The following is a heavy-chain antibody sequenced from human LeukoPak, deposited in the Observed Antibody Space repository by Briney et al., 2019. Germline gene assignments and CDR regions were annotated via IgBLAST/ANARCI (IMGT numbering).Heavy chain of an antibody. CDR2: IKQDATEK. CDR1: GFTFSSYE. Sequence: PGGSLRLSCAASGFTFSSYEMNWVRQAPGKGLEWVANIKQDATEKYYVDSVKGRFTISRDNAKNSLYLQMNSLRAEDTAVYYCARGYGYWGQGTLVTVSS. D-gene: IGHD4-17*01. J-gene: IGHJ4*02. CDR3: ARGYGY. V-gene: IGHV3-7*01.